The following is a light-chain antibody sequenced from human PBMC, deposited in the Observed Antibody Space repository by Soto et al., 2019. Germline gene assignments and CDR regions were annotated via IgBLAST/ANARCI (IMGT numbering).Light chain of an antibody. CDR2: GNS. Sequence: QSVLTQPPSVSGAPGQRVTISCTGSSSNIGAGYDVPWYQQLPGTAPKLLIHGNSNRPSGVPDRFSGSKSGTSASLAITGLQAEDEADYYCQSYDSSLSAVVFGGGTKLTVL. V-gene: IGLV1-40*01. CDR3: QSYDSSLSAVV. CDR1: SSNIGAGYD. J-gene: IGLJ2*01.